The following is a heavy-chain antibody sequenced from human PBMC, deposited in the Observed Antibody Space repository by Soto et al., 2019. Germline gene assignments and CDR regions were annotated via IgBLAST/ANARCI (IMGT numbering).Heavy chain of an antibody. CDR2: IIPIFGTA. CDR1: GGTFSSYA. D-gene: IGHD5-12*01. J-gene: IGHJ4*02. CDR3: VRDSPIGSTYSGYDGIDY. V-gene: IGHV1-69*13. Sequence: ASVKVSCKASGGTFSSYAISWVRQAPGQGLEWMGGIIPIFGTANYAQKFQGRVTITADESTSTAYMELNSLRSEDTSVYYCVRDSPIGSTYSGYDGIDYWGQGTLVTVS.